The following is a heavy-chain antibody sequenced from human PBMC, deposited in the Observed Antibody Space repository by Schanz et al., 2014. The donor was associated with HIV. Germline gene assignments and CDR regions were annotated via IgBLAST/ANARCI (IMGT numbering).Heavy chain of an antibody. J-gene: IGHJ5*02. CDR1: GFTFSSYG. CDR3: AKDRCSTTSCYGGNWFDP. Sequence: VQLLESGGGLVQPGGSLRVSCAASGFTFSSYGMHWVRQAPGKGLEWVAVISYDGSDKYHADSVKGRFTIARDNSEKTLYLHMNNLRVEDTAIYYCAKDRCSTTSCYGGNWFDPWGQGTLVTVSP. D-gene: IGHD2-2*01. CDR2: ISYDGSDK. V-gene: IGHV3-30*18.